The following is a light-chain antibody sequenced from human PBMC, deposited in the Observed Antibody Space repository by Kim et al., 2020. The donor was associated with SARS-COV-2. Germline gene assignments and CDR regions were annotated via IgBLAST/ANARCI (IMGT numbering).Light chain of an antibody. J-gene: IGLJ1*01. V-gene: IGLV3-1*01. CDR2: TDN. Sequence: TTSISCNGNGMGNEYVYWYQRKPGPSPVVGYYTDNERPTGIRERFSGSGTGDTATLTGGEARDMDEADYLGWAWDSNPYVFGAGTKVTVL. CDR3: WAWDSNPYV. CDR1: GMGNEY.